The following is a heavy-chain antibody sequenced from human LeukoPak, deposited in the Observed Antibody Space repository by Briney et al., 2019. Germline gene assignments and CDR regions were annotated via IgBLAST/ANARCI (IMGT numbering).Heavy chain of an antibody. J-gene: IGHJ4*02. CDR1: GVTFSSYS. CDR2: ISSSSSYI. D-gene: IGHD5-12*01. Sequence: GGSLRLSCAASGVTFSSYSMNWVRQAPGKGLEWVSSISSSSSYIYYADSVKGRFTISRDNAKNSLYLQMNSLRAEDTAVYYCARDETVATPFDYWGQGTLVTVSS. CDR3: ARDETVATPFDY. V-gene: IGHV3-21*01.